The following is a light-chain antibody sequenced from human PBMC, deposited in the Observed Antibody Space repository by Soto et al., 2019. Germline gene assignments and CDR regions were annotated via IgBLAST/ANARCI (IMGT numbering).Light chain of an antibody. V-gene: IGKV1-9*01. CDR1: QGISSY. Sequence: IQWTQSPSSLSASVGDRVTITCRASQGISSYLTWYQQKPGKAPKLLIYAASTLQSGVPSRFSGSVYGTDLTLTVSSLQPEDFATYYCQQLNSYPLTFGPGTKVDIK. J-gene: IGKJ3*01. CDR2: AAS. CDR3: QQLNSYPLT.